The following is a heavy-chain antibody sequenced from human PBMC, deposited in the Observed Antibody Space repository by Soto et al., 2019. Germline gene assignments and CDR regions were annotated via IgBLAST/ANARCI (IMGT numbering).Heavy chain of an antibody. CDR3: ATGRQGDFDY. CDR1: GGSVTSYY. Sequence: LSLTCTVSGGSVTSYYWSWIRQPPGKGLEWIGYKYYSGDTNYNPSLKSRVTISLDTSKNQFSLKLSSVTAADTAVYFCATGRQGDFDYWGQGTLVTVST. V-gene: IGHV4-59*02. J-gene: IGHJ4*02. CDR2: KYYSGDT.